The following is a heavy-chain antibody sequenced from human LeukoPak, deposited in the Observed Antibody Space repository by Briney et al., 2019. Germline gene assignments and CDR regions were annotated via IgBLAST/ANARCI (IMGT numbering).Heavy chain of an antibody. CDR1: GYTFTSND. CDR2: MNPNSGNT. CDR3: ARGYCSDGSCYSQFEF. D-gene: IGHD2-15*01. V-gene: IGHV1-8*01. J-gene: IGHJ4*02. Sequence: ASVKVSCKASGYTFTSNDINWVRQATGQGLEWMGWMNPNSGNTGYAQKFQGRVTMTRNTSISTAYMEVSSLRSEDTAVYYCARGYCSDGSCYSQFEFWGQGTLVTVSS.